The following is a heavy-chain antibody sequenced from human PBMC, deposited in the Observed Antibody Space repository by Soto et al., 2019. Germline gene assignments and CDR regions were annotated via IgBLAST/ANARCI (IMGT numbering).Heavy chain of an antibody. V-gene: IGHV3-21*06. CDR3: ARAHEVAWFDS. D-gene: IGHD2-15*01. CDR2: ITNRGTHT. Sequence: PGGSLRLSCTASGFSFSSYTMNCVRQAPGKGLQWVASITNRGTHTYSADSVKGRFTISRDNDKNSLYLQMNNLRAEDTATYYGARAHEVAWFDSWGLGTLVTVSS. J-gene: IGHJ5*01. CDR1: GFSFSSYT.